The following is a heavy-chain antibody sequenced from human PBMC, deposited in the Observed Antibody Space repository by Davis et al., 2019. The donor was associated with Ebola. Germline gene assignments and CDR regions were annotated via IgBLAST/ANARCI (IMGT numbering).Heavy chain of an antibody. CDR2: MNPKSGDA. J-gene: IGHJ4*02. V-gene: IGHV1-8*01. CDR1: GYTFTNND. D-gene: IGHD5-18*01. Sequence: AASVKVSCKASGYTFTNNDINWVRQAPGQGLEWMGWMNPKSGDAGSAQKFQGRVTMNRDTSIGTAYMELNSLRSDDTAVYYCTRYSNTADFDYWGQGTLVTVSS. CDR3: TRYSNTADFDY.